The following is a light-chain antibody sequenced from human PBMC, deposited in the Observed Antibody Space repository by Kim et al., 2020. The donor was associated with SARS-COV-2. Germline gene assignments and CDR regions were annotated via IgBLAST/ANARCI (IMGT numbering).Light chain of an antibody. CDR1: SSNIGTYYD. Sequence: QRVTISCTGNSSNIGTYYDVHWYQHLPGTAPKLLIYGNTNRPSGVPDRFSGSKSGTSASLAITGLQAEDEADYYCQSYDYTLSASVFGGGTQLTVL. CDR3: QSYDYTLSASV. CDR2: GNT. J-gene: IGLJ2*01. V-gene: IGLV1-40*01.